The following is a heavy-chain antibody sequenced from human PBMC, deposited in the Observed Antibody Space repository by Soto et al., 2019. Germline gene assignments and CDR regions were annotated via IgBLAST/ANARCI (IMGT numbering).Heavy chain of an antibody. V-gene: IGHV1-8*01. CDR2: MNPYTGNT. CDR1: GYTFTTYD. CDR3: ARRKERSGPHYFDY. D-gene: IGHD6-25*01. Sequence: QVQLVQSGAEVKEPGASVKVSCKASGYTFTTYDIYWMRQATGQGLEWLGWMNPYTGNTGYAQKFQGRVTVTRNTSIRTVYMEMSGLRLDDTAVYYCARRKERSGPHYFDYWGQGSQVTVSS. J-gene: IGHJ4*02.